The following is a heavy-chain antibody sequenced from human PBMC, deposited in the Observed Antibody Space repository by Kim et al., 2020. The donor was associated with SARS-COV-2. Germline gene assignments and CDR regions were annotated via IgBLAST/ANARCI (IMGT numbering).Heavy chain of an antibody. D-gene: IGHD3-22*01. CDR3: SNCTRIGCYPSYYFDY. CDR1: GFTVSGNY. J-gene: IGHJ4*01. V-gene: IGHV3-66*01. Sequence: GGSLRLSCAASGFTVSGNYMNWVRQAPGKGLEWVAGIYSKGNTYYADSVTARFTSSSNTCKNTLYLQINNLRTENTADYSFSNCTRIGCYPSYYFDYLD. CDR2: IYSKGNT.